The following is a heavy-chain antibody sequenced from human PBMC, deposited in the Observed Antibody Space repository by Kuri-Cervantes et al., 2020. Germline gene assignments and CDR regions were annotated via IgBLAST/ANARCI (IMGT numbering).Heavy chain of an antibody. CDR2: VHYSGST. J-gene: IGHJ4*01. Sequence: ESLKISCTVSGGSISSSRYYWGWIRQPPGKGLEWIGGVHYSGSTYYKSSLKSRLNISVGMSKNQFSLKLTSVTAADTAIYCCVRLWDGSGSSPDDYWGQGTLVTVSS. D-gene: IGHD3-10*01. CDR3: VRLWDGSGSSPDDY. CDR1: GGSISSSRYY. V-gene: IGHV4-39*01.